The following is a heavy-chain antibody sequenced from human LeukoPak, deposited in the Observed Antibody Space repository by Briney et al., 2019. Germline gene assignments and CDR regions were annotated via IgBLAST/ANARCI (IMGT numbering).Heavy chain of an antibody. J-gene: IGHJ3*02. CDR3: ARQAARLWFGELLVRDDAFDI. D-gene: IGHD3-10*01. CDR2: IDPSDSYT. V-gene: IGHV5-10-1*01. Sequence: GESPKISCKGSGYSFTSYWISWVRQMPGKGLEWMGRIDPSDSYTNYSPSFQGHVTISADKSISTAYLQWSSLKASDTAMYYCARQAARLWFGELLVRDDAFDIWGQGTMVTVSS. CDR1: GYSFTSYW.